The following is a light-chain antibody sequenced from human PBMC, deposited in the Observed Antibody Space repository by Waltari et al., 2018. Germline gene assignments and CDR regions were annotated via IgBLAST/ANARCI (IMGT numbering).Light chain of an antibody. Sequence: SYVLTQPPSVSVAPGQTATITCGGTNIGRYSVIWYQQKPGQAPVMVLYDVIDRPSGFPERFSGSSSGNTATVTISRVEAGDEADYYCQVWDRSSEQVVFGGGTKLTVL. CDR2: DVI. CDR1: NIGRYS. CDR3: QVWDRSSEQVV. V-gene: IGLV3-21*02. J-gene: IGLJ2*01.